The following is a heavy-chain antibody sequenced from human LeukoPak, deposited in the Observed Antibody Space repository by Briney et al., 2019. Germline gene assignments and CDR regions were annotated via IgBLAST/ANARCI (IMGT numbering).Heavy chain of an antibody. J-gene: IGHJ6*04. Sequence: GGSLRLSCAASGFTFSSYGMSWVRQAPGKGLEWVSYISSSGGTIYYADSVKGRFTISRDNAKNSLYLQMNSLRAEDTAVYYCAELGITMIGGVWGKGTTVTISS. CDR3: AELGITMIGGV. CDR1: GFTFSSYG. V-gene: IGHV3-48*04. D-gene: IGHD3-10*02. CDR2: ISSSGGTI.